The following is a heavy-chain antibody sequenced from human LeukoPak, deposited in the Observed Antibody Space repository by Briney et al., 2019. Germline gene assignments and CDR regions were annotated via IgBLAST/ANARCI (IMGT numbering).Heavy chain of an antibody. CDR2: ISYDGSNK. CDR3: AKDKTAAGITYFDY. J-gene: IGHJ4*02. CDR1: GFTFSSYG. V-gene: IGHV3-30*18. D-gene: IGHD6-13*01. Sequence: GSLRLSCAASGFTFSSYGMHWVRQAPGKGLEWVAVISYDGSNKYYTDSVKGRFTISRDNSKNTLYLQMNSLRAEDTAVYYCAKDKTAAGITYFDYWGQGTLVTVSS.